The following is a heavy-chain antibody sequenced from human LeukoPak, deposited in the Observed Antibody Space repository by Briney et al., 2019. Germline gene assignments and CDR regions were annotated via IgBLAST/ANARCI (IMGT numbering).Heavy chain of an antibody. D-gene: IGHD5-18*01. J-gene: IGHJ4*02. CDR3: ARDTEDTAFDY. Sequence: SETLSLTCTVSGGTISSGSYYWGWIRQPPGKGLEWIGYIYYSGSTYYNPSLKSRVTISVDTSKNQFSLKLSSVTAADTAVYYCARDTEDTAFDYWGQGTLVTVSS. CDR2: IYYSGST. V-gene: IGHV4-31*03. CDR1: GGTISSGSYY.